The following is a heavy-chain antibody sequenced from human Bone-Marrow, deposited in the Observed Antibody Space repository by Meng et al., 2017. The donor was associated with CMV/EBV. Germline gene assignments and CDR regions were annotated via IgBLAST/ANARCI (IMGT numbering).Heavy chain of an antibody. CDR3: ARLKLSAYYYHGMDV. V-gene: IGHV4-59*01. CDR1: GGSISSYY. CDR2: IYYSGSP. J-gene: IGHJ6*02. D-gene: IGHD1-7*01. Sequence: SETLSLTCTVSGGSISSYYWSWIRQPPGKGLEWIGYIYYSGSPNYNPSLKSRVTISVDTSKNHFSLKLSSVTAADTAVYYCARLKLSAYYYHGMDVWGQGTTVTVSS.